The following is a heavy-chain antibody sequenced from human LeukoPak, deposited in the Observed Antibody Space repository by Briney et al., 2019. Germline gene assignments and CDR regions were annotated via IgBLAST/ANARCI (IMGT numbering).Heavy chain of an antibody. CDR3: ARADYGDYVEGFDY. D-gene: IGHD4-17*01. J-gene: IGHJ4*02. CDR1: GYTFTGYY. Sequence: GASVKVSCKASGYTFTGYYMHWVRQAPGQGLEWMGRINPNSGGTNYAQKFQGRVTMTRDTSISTAYMELSRLRSDDTDVYYCARADYGDYVEGFDYWGQGTLVTVSS. V-gene: IGHV1-2*05. CDR2: INPNSGGT.